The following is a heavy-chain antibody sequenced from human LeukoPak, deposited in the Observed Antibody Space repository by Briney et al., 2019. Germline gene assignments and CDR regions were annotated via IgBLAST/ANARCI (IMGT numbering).Heavy chain of an antibody. CDR1: GFTVSSNY. Sequence: GGSLRLSCAASGFTVSSNYMSWVRQAPGQGLEWVSGISGSGGGTYYADSVKGRFTISRDNSKNTLYLQMNSLRAEDTAVYYCATPNSGSYYGAFDIWGQGTMVTVSS. D-gene: IGHD1-26*01. J-gene: IGHJ3*02. CDR2: ISGSGGGT. V-gene: IGHV3-23*01. CDR3: ATPNSGSYYGAFDI.